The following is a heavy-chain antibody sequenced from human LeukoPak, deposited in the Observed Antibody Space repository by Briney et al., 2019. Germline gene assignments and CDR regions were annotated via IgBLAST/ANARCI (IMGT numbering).Heavy chain of an antibody. CDR1: GFTFSSYT. D-gene: IGHD1-14*01. CDR2: ISNDGSNK. V-gene: IGHV3-30*04. J-gene: IGHJ4*02. CDR3: ARNQRRLDY. Sequence: GGSLRLSCAASGFTFSSYTMHWVRQAPGKGLEWVAVISNDGSNKYYADSVKGRFTISRDNTKNSLYLQVNSLRAEDTAVYYCARNQRRLDYWGQGTLVTVSS.